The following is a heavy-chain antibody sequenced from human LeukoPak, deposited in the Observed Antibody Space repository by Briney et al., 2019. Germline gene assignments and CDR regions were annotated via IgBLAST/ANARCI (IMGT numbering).Heavy chain of an antibody. Sequence: PGGSLRLSCAASGFTFSSYWMHWVRQAPEKGLVWVSRISSDGGGTSSADSVKGRFTISRDNAKNTLYLQMNSLRAEDTAVYYCARPRAYDSRDLDYWGQGTLVTVSS. CDR1: GFTFSSYW. D-gene: IGHD3-16*01. CDR2: ISSDGGGT. J-gene: IGHJ4*02. V-gene: IGHV3-74*01. CDR3: ARPRAYDSRDLDY.